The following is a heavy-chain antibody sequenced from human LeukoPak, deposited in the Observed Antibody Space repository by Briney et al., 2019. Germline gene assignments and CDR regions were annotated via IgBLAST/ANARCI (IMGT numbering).Heavy chain of an antibody. V-gene: IGHV4-4*07. CDR3: TRDVFFRAHNWFDP. D-gene: IGHD2/OR15-2a*01. J-gene: IGHJ5*02. CDR1: DGSISSYY. CDR2: IYNTGSA. Sequence: PSETLSLTCTVSDGSISSYYWSWIRQPAGKGLEWIGRIYNTGSANYNPSLKSRVSMSLDTSKNQFSLNLTSVTAADTAVYYCTRDVFFRAHNWFDPWGQGTLVTVSS.